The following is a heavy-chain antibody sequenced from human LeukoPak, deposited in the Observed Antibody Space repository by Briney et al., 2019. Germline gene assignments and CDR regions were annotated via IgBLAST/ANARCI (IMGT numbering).Heavy chain of an antibody. Sequence: PSETLSLTCTVSGGSISSYYWGWIRQPPGKGLEWIGSIYYSGSTYYNPSLKSRVTISVDTSKNQFSLKLSSVTAADTAVYYCARVKPNYYGSGSYHDDAFDIWGQGTMVTASS. CDR2: IYYSGST. V-gene: IGHV4-39*07. CDR1: GGSISSYY. CDR3: ARVKPNYYGSGSYHDDAFDI. J-gene: IGHJ3*02. D-gene: IGHD3-10*01.